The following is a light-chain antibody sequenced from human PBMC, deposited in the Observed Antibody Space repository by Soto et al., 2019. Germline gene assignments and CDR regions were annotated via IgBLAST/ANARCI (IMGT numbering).Light chain of an antibody. V-gene: IGLV1-47*01. CDR3: AAWDDSLSGWV. CDR1: SSNIGSNY. CDR2: RSN. J-gene: IGLJ3*02. Sequence: QSVLTQPPSASGTPGQRVTISCSGSSSNIGSNYVFWYQQLPGTAPRLLIYRSNQRPSGVPDRFSGSKSGTSASLAVSGLRSEDAADYYCAAWDDSLSGWVFGGGTKLTVL.